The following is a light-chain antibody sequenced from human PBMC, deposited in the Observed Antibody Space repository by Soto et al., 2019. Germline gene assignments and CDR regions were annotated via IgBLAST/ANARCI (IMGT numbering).Light chain of an antibody. V-gene: IGKV3-11*01. CDR1: RSVSNY. CDR2: DAS. Sequence: EIVLTQSPATLSLSPGESATLSCMATRSVSNYLAWYQQKLGQAPRFXIYDASSRQTEILARFSGSGSGTEFTLTISSLEPEDFALYYCQQRSNLPITFGQGTRLEIK. J-gene: IGKJ5*01. CDR3: QQRSNLPIT.